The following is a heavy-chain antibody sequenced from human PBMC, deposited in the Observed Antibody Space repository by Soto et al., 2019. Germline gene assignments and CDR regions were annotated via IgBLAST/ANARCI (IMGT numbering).Heavy chain of an antibody. V-gene: IGHV1-58*01. CDR2: IVVGNGNT. CDR1: GFTFSSSA. J-gene: IGHJ6*02. Sequence: AASVKVSCKASGFTFSSSAVQWVRQARGQRLEWIGWIVVGNGNTNYAQKFQERVTITRDMSTRTAYMELSSLRSEDTAVYYCAGRYCSGGSCYNYYGMDVWGRGTTVPSP. D-gene: IGHD2-15*01. CDR3: AGRYCSGGSCYNYYGMDV.